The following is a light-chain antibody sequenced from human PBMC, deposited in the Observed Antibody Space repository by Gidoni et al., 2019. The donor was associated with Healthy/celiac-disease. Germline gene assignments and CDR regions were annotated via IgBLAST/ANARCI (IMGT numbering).Light chain of an antibody. CDR3: QQYYSTPLT. CDR2: CAS. CDR1: QSVLYSSNNKKY. J-gene: IGKJ4*01. V-gene: IGKV4-1*01. Sequence: DIVMTQSPDSLSVSLGERATINCKSSQSVLYSSNNKKYLAWYQQKPRQPTKLLIYCASTRESRVPDRCSGGGSGTDFTLPISSLQAEDVAVYYCQQYYSTPLTFGGGTKVEIK.